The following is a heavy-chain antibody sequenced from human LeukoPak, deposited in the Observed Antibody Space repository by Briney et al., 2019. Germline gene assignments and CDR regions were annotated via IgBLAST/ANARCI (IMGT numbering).Heavy chain of an antibody. Sequence: GGSLRLSCAASGFTFSSYSMNWVRQAPGKGLEWVSYISSSGSTIYYADSVKGRFTISRDNAKNPLYLQMNSLRAEDTAVYYCAELGITMIGGIWGKGTTVTISS. D-gene: IGHD3-10*02. CDR3: AELGITMIGGI. V-gene: IGHV3-48*03. CDR2: ISSSGSTI. J-gene: IGHJ6*04. CDR1: GFTFSSYS.